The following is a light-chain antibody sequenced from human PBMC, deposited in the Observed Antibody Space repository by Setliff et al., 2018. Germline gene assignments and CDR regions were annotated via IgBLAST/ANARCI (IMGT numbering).Light chain of an antibody. Sequence: ALTQPASVSGSPGRSITISCTGTSSDVGGYNYVSWYQQHPGKAPKLMIYDVSNRPSGVSNRFSGSKSGNTASLTISGLQAEDEADYYCSSYTSSSTQVFGTGTKVTVL. CDR3: SSYTSSSTQV. V-gene: IGLV2-14*03. CDR2: DVS. CDR1: SSDVGGYNY. J-gene: IGLJ1*01.